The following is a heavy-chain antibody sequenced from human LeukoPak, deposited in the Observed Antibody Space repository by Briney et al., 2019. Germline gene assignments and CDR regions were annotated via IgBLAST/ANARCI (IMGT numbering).Heavy chain of an antibody. CDR2: IYYSGST. D-gene: IGHD6-19*01. CDR3: ARIAVAGPRYYYYYMDV. CDR1: GGSISSSSYY. Sequence: SETLSLTCTVSGGSISSSSYYWGWIRQPPGKGLEWIGSIYYSGSTNYNPSLKSRVTISVDTSKNQFSLKLSSVTAADTAVYYCARIAVAGPRYYYYYMDVWGKGTTVTISS. J-gene: IGHJ6*03. V-gene: IGHV4-39*07.